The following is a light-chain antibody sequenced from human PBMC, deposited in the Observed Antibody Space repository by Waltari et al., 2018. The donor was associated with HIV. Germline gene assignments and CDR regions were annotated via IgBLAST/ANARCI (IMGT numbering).Light chain of an antibody. CDR3: QQYFSIPWT. J-gene: IGKJ1*01. CDR1: RGRSYSSNKKFY. Sequence: DIVMCQSRDSLAVSLCERANITCTSSRGRSYSSNKKFYLGWSQQKSGQPPKLLFRWASTRESGVPDRFRGSVSGTHFSLTITNVQAEDVAIYYCQQYFSIPWTFGRGTTVEI. V-gene: IGKV4-1*01. CDR2: WAS.